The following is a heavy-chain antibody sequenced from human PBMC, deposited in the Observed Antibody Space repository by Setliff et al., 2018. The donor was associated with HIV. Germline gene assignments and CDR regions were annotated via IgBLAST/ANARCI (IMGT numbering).Heavy chain of an antibody. V-gene: IGHV3-7*02. CDR1: GYTFSSYW. CDR3: ARGTSYGARSDYLDA. D-gene: IGHD3-10*01. CDR2: IGQDGSEK. Sequence: GGSLRLSCAASGYTFSSYWMAWVRQCPGKGLEWVANIGQDGSEKNYVDSVKGRFSVSRDDAKNSLYLQMDSLRAEDTAVYYCARGTSYGARSDYLDAWGQGTLVTVSS. J-gene: IGHJ4*02.